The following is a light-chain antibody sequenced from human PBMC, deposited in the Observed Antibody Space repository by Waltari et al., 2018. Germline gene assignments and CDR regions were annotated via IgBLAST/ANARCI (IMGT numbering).Light chain of an antibody. CDR2: KAS. CDR1: QSISSW. Sequence: DIQMTQSPSSLSASVGAKVTFTCQASQSISSWLAWYQQKPGKAPKHLIYKASSLESGVPSRFSGSGSVTDFTFTISSLQPEDFATYYCQQYNSAPLTFGGGTKVEIK. V-gene: IGKV1-5*01. J-gene: IGKJ4*01. CDR3: QQYNSAPLT.